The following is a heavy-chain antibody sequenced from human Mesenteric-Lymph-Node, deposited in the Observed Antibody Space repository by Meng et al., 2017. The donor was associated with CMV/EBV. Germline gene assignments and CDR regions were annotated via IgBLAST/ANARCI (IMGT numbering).Heavy chain of an antibody. D-gene: IGHD6-19*01. Sequence: GGSLRLSCVASGFSFSNYYMSWIRQAPGKGLEWVSYISSSGTTMYYTDSVKGRFTISRDNAKTTLFLQMNILRAEDTAVYHCAKGYSSASYGIDYWGQGALVTVSS. CDR2: ISSSGTTM. J-gene: IGHJ4*02. V-gene: IGHV3-11*01. CDR1: GFSFSNYY. CDR3: AKGYSSASYGIDY.